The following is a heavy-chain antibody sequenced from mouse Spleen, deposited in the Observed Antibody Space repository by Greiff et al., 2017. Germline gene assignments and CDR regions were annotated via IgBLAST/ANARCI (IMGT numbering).Heavy chain of an antibody. CDR2: IDPETGGT. CDR3: TRDCYYGSSYYY. D-gene: IGHD1-1*01. CDR1: GYTFTDYE. J-gene: IGHJ2*01. Sequence: QVQLQQSGAELVRPGASVTLSCKASGYTFTDYEMHWVKQTPVHGLEWIGAIDPETGGTAYNQKFKGKAILTADKSSSTAYMELRSLTSEDSAVYYCTRDCYYGSSYYYWGQGTTLTVSS. V-gene: IGHV1-15*01.